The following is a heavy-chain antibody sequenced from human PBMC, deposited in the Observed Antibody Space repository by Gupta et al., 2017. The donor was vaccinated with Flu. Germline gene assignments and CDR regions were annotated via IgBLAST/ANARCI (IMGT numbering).Heavy chain of an antibody. V-gene: IGHV3-30*18. Sequence: QIQLVESGGGVVQPGKSLRLSCAASGFTFSNYGLHWVRQAPGKGLEWVAVISLDGSDKYYVDYVKGRVSISRDNSMNTVYLQMNRLRAEDTAVYYCAKGQYSNYGALDAGGQGNLVIVSS. J-gene: IGHJ5*02. CDR3: AKGQYSNYGALDA. CDR2: ISLDGSDK. D-gene: IGHD4-4*01. CDR1: GFTFSNYG.